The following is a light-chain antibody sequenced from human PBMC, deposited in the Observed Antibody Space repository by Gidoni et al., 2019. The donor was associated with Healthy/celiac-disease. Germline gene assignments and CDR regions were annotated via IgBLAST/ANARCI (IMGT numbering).Light chain of an antibody. CDR2: DVS. J-gene: IGLJ2*01. Sequence: QSALTQPASVSGSPAQSITISCTGTSSDVGGYNYVSWSQQHPGKAPKLMIYDVSNRPSGVSNRFSGSKSGNTASLTISGLQAEDESDYYCSSYTSSSTLVVFGGGTKLTVL. CDR1: SSDVGGYNY. CDR3: SSYTSSSTLVV. V-gene: IGLV2-14*03.